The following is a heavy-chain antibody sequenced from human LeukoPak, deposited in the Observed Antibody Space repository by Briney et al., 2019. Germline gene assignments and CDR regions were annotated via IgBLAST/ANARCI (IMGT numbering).Heavy chain of an antibody. CDR2: FDPEDGET. CDR3: ATAARLTYYYDSSGYQWTYYFDY. CDR1: GYTLTELS. Sequence: ASVKVSCKVSGYTLTELSMHWVRQAPGKGLEWMGGFDPEDGETIYAQKFQGRVTMTEDTSTDTAYMELSSLRSEDTAVYYCATAARLTYYYDSSGYQWTYYFDYWGQGTLVTVSS. V-gene: IGHV1-24*01. D-gene: IGHD3-22*01. J-gene: IGHJ4*02.